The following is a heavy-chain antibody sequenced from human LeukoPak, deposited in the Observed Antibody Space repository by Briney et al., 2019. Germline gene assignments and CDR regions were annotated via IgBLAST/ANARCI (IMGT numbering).Heavy chain of an antibody. D-gene: IGHD4-17*01. CDR2: IGTAGDT. Sequence: GGSLRLSCAASGFTFSSYDMHWVRQATGKGLEWVSAIGTAGDTYYPGSVKGRFTISRENAKNSLYLQMNSLKAGDTAVYYCTLAMTTVTTFLNRPYYYYGMDVWGQGTTVTVSS. CDR1: GFTFSSYD. CDR3: TLAMTTVTTFLNRPYYYYGMDV. J-gene: IGHJ6*02. V-gene: IGHV3-13*01.